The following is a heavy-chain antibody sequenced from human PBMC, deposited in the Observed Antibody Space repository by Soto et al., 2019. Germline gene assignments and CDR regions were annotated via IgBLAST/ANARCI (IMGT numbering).Heavy chain of an antibody. CDR1: GGSISSYY. J-gene: IGHJ6*02. D-gene: IGHD2-15*01. CDR3: ARARFQLLHPYYSGMDV. Sequence: TSETLSLTCTVSGGSISSYYWSWIRQPPGKGLDWIGYIYYTEKTNYNPSLKSRVTISVDTSKNQFPLKLRSVTAADTGVYFCARARFQLLHPYYSGMDVRGQGTAVTVSS. V-gene: IGHV4-59*01. CDR2: IYYTEKT.